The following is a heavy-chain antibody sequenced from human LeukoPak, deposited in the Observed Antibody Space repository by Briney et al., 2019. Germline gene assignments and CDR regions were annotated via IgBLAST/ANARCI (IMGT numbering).Heavy chain of an antibody. J-gene: IGHJ4*02. D-gene: IGHD6-6*01. CDR3: AKGDEYSSSSRFDY. CDR1: GFTFSSYA. CDR2: ISGSGGST. Sequence: QTGGSLRLSCAASGFTFSSYAMSWVRQAPGKGLEWVSAISGSGGSTYYADSVKGRFTISRDNSKNTLYLQMNSLRAEDTAVYYCAKGDEYSSSSRFDYWGQGTLVTVSS. V-gene: IGHV3-23*01.